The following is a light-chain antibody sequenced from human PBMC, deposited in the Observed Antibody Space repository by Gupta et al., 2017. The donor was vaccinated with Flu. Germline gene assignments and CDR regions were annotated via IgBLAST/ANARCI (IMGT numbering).Light chain of an antibody. J-gene: IGLJ1*01. Sequence: QSAPTQPRSVSGSPGQSVTISCTGTSNDVGGSNRVSWYEQRPGKAPKLILYDVTERPAGVPGRFSGSKAGNTASLTISGLQADDEDDYYCSSYAGRVTWVFGTGTTVTVL. CDR2: DVT. CDR1: SNDVGGSNR. CDR3: SSYAGRVTWV. V-gene: IGLV2-11*01.